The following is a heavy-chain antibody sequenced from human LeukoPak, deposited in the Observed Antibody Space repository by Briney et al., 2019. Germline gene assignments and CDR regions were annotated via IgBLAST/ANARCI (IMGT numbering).Heavy chain of an antibody. CDR2: IYYSGST. D-gene: IGHD6-13*01. CDR1: GGSISSYY. CDR3: ARPHINAGSYYYMDV. Sequence: SETLSLTCTVSGGSISSYYWSWIRQPPGKGLEWIGYIYYSGSTNYNPSLKSRVSISVDTSKSQFSLRLSSVTAADTAVYYCARPHINAGSYYYMDVWGKGTTVTVSS. V-gene: IGHV4-59*12. J-gene: IGHJ6*03.